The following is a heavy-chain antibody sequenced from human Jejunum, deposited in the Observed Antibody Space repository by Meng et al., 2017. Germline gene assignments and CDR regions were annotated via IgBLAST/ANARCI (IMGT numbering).Heavy chain of an antibody. CDR2: ISHDGTDP. V-gene: IGHV3-30*03. J-gene: IGHJ4*02. Sequence: GGSLRLSCAASGFDYSDYAMHWVRQAPGKGLEWVAVISHDGTDPDYAQSVKGRFTISRDNSKNTLYLQMNSLRAEDTALYFCAIDLFDFITIIQGVIDYWGQGTLVTVAS. CDR1: GFDYSDYA. CDR3: AIDLFDFITIIQGVIDY. D-gene: IGHD3-10*01.